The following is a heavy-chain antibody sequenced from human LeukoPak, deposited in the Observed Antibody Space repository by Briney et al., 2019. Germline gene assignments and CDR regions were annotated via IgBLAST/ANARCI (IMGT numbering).Heavy chain of an antibody. Sequence: PSETLSLTCTVSGGSISSDYWSWIRQPPGRGLEWIGYIYTDGSTNYNPSLKSRVTISVDTSKNQFALKLSSVTAADTAVYYCAKSYFDYSTYSSYYFNLWGQGALVTVSS. J-gene: IGHJ4*02. CDR1: GGSISSDY. CDR3: AKSYFDYSTYSSYYFNL. D-gene: IGHD4-11*01. CDR2: IYTDGST. V-gene: IGHV4-4*09.